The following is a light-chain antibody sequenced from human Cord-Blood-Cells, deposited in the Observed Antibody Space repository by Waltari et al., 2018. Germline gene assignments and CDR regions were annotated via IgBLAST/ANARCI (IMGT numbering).Light chain of an antibody. CDR2: GTS. J-gene: IGLJ3*02. CDR3: QSYDSSLSGSV. V-gene: IGLV1-40*01. Sequence: QSVLTQPPSVSGAPGPRVTIPCTGSSPTIGAGYDVHGYHQLPGTAPKLHIYGTSNRPSGVPDRFSGSKSGTSASLAITGLQAEDEADYYCQSYDSSLSGSVFGGGTKLTVL. CDR1: SPTIGAGYD.